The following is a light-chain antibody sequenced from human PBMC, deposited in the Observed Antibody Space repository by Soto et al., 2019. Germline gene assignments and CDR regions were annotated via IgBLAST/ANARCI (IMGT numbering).Light chain of an antibody. CDR1: TSNIGSNT. J-gene: IGLJ1*01. CDR3: AAWDDSLNGYG. CDR2: NNN. V-gene: IGLV1-44*01. Sequence: QSVLTQPPSASGTPGQGVPISCSGITSNIGSNTINWYQQLPGTAPKLLIYNNNQRPSGVPDRFSGSKSGTSASLAIGGLQAEDGADYYRAAWDDSLNGYGFGTWTKVTGL.